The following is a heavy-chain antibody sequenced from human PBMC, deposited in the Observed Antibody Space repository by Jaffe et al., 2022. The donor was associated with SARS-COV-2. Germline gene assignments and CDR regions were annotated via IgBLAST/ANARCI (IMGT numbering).Heavy chain of an antibody. CDR1: GGSFSGYY. CDR3: ASWPGYSGSYFDAFDI. J-gene: IGHJ3*02. D-gene: IGHD1-26*01. CDR2: INHSGST. V-gene: IGHV4-34*01. Sequence: QVQLQQWGAGLLKPSETLSLTCAVYGGSFSGYYWSWIRQPPGKGLEWIGEINHSGSTNYNPSLKSRVTISVDTSKNQFSLKLSSVTAADTAVYYCASWPGYSGSYFDAFDIWGQGTMVTVSS.